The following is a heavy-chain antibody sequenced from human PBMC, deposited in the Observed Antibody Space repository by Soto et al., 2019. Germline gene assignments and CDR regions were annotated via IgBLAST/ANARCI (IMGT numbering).Heavy chain of an antibody. CDR3: ARVNGRGEGCYPPPDS. Sequence: ASVKVSCKASGYTFTSFGISWVRQAPGRGLEWMGWISTYNGNTNYAQKLQDRVTMTTDTSTSTAYVELRSLRSDDTAAFFGARVNGRGEGCYPPPDSWGQGPLVTVP. CDR1: GYTFTSFG. V-gene: IGHV1-18*01. D-gene: IGHD2-15*01. J-gene: IGHJ4*02. CDR2: ISTYNGNT.